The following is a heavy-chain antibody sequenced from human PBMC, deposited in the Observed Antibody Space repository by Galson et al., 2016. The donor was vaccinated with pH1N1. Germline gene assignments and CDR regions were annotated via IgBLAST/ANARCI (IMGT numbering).Heavy chain of an antibody. Sequence: SLRLSWAGSGFNFSNHWMAWVRQAPGKGLEWVVHVNEEGIEENYIDSVTGRFIITRDNAKKSVFLQMYSLRGDDTAVYYCARVQVSAFFSMDHWGQGALVTVSS. CDR1: GFNFSNHW. CDR3: ARVQVSAFFSMDH. V-gene: IGHV3-7*03. D-gene: IGHD2-8*01. J-gene: IGHJ4*02. CDR2: VNEEGIEE.